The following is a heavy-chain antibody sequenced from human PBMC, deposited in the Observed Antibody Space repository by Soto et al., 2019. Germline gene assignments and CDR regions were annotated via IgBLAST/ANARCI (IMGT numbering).Heavy chain of an antibody. V-gene: IGHV3-23*01. Sequence: GESLKISCAASGFTFSSYAMRWVRQAPGKGLEWVSAISGSGGSTYYADSLKGRFTISRDNSKNTLYLQMNSLRAEDTAVYYCAKGSRYDYGDYCDYWGQGTLVTVSS. CDR3: AKGSRYDYGDYCDY. CDR1: GFTFSSYA. CDR2: ISGSGGST. J-gene: IGHJ4*02. D-gene: IGHD4-17*01.